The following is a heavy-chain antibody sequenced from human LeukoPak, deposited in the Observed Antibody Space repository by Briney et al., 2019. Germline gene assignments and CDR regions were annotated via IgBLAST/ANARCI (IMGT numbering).Heavy chain of an antibody. J-gene: IGHJ4*02. Sequence: PAGSLRLSCSAAGFTFRSHAMHWVRQAPGKGLEYVSTINDDGGLTYYGDSVKGRFTISRDNSKNTVYLQMNNLRPDDSAVYHCLKGGWATIGPPKDWDQGTQVSVSS. CDR2: INDDGGLT. CDR1: GFTFRSHA. D-gene: IGHD5-24*01. V-gene: IGHV3-64D*06. CDR3: LKGGWATIGPPKD.